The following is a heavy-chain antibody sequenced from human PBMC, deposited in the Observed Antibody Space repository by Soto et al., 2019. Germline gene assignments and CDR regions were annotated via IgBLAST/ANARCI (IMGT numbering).Heavy chain of an antibody. D-gene: IGHD6-6*01. CDR1: GFTFISYA. V-gene: IGHV3-30-3*01. Sequence: GGSLRLSCAASGFTFISYAIHFCGQSPVKGLEWVGVISYDGSNKYYADSVKGRFTISRDNSKNTLHLQMNSLRAEDTAVYYCARDQGQLVHYYYYYYGMDVWGQGTTVPVS. J-gene: IGHJ6*02. CDR2: ISYDGSNK. CDR3: ARDQGQLVHYYYYYYGMDV.